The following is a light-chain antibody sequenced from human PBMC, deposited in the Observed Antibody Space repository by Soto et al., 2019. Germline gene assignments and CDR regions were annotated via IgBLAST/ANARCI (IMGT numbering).Light chain of an antibody. Sequence: EIVLTQAPGTLSLSPAKGDTLSCRYSQSISSNFLAWYQQRSGQAPRVLIHGASNRATGIPDRFSGSGYGTDFNLTITRLETEDFAVYYCQQYSRAPLTFGQGTKVDIK. V-gene: IGKV3-20*01. CDR3: QQYSRAPLT. J-gene: IGKJ1*01. CDR2: GAS. CDR1: QSISSNF.